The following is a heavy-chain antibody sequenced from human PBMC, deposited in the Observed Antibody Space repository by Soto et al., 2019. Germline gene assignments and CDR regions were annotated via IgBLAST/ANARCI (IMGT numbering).Heavy chain of an antibody. CDR3: ARESTLGITGTTQGYHYYGMDV. CDR2: ISAYNGNT. D-gene: IGHD1-7*01. V-gene: IGHV1-18*01. CDR1: GYTFTSYC. Sequence: GASVKVSCKASGYTFTSYCISWVRQAPGQGLEWMGWISAYNGNTNYAQKLQGRVTMTTDTSTSTAYMELRSLRSDDTAVYYCARESTLGITGTTQGYHYYGMDVWGKGTMVTLAS. J-gene: IGHJ6*04.